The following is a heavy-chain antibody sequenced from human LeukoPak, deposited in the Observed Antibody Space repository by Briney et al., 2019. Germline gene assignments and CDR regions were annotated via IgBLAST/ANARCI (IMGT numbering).Heavy chain of an antibody. V-gene: IGHV4-59*01. J-gene: IGHJ6*03. CDR1: GVSMTPYY. D-gene: IGHD2-2*02. CDR2: IYYSGSS. Sequence: SETLSLTCKVSGVSMTPYYWSWIRQSPGRGLEWIGYIYYSGSSNYNPSLKGRVTMSLDTSENHVSLTLTSVTAADTAVYYCASSCSSTSCYTPYYYYYMDVWGKGTTVTVSS. CDR3: ASSCSSTSCYTPYYYYYMDV.